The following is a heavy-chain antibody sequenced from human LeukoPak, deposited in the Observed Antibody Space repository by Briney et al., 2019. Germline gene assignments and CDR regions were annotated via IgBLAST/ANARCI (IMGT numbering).Heavy chain of an antibody. CDR2: ISGGGVST. J-gene: IGHJ4*02. D-gene: IGHD6-13*01. CDR3: AKHSSSSFRTHFDH. Sequence: GGSLRLSCAASGFAFSTFAMTWVRQAPGKGLEWVSAISGGGVSTYYADSVKARFTISRDNSKNTLYLQMNSLRAEDTAIYYCAKHSSSSFRTHFDHWGPGTLVTVSS. V-gene: IGHV3-23*01. CDR1: GFAFSTFA.